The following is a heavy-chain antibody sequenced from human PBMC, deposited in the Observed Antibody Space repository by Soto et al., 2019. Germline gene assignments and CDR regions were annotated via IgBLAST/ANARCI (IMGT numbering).Heavy chain of an antibody. CDR1: GYSFTSYW. CDR3: ASQAAAGLYYYYYYGMDV. D-gene: IGHD6-13*01. CDR2: IDPSDSYT. V-gene: IGHV5-10-1*01. Sequence: GESLKISCNGSGYSFTSYWIRWVRQMPGKGLEWMGRIDPSDSYTNYSPSFHGHVTISADKSISIAYLQWSSLKASDTAMYYCASQAAAGLYYYYYYGMDVWGQGTTVTVSS. J-gene: IGHJ6*02.